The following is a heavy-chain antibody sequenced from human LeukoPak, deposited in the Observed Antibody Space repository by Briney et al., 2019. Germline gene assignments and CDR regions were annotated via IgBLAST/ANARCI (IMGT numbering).Heavy chain of an antibody. CDR3: AKALQGRVWGSYSHASDI. V-gene: IGHV3-23*01. CDR2: ISGRDGTT. Sequence: GGSLRLSCAASGFTFSPHAMSWVRQAPGKGLEWVSVISGRDGTTYYADSVKGRFTISRDNSRNMLHLQMNGLRAEDTAVYYCAKALQGRVWGSYSHASDIWGQGTMVTVSP. D-gene: IGHD3-16*01. J-gene: IGHJ3*02. CDR1: GFTFSPHA.